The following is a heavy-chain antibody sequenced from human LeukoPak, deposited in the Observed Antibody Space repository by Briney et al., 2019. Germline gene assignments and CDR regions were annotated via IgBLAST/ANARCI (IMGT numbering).Heavy chain of an antibody. CDR3: ARDYLADAVAGDY. CDR1: GGSISSSSYY. Sequence: SETLSLTCTVSGGSISSSSYYWGWIRQPPGKGLEWIGSIYYSGSTYYNPSLKSRVTISVDTSKNQFSLKLSSVTAADTAVYYCARDYLADAVAGDYWGQGTLVTVSS. D-gene: IGHD6-19*01. V-gene: IGHV4-39*07. J-gene: IGHJ4*02. CDR2: IYYSGST.